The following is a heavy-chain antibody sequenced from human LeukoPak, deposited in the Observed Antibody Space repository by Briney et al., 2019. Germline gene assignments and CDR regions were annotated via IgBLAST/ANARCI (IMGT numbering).Heavy chain of an antibody. Sequence: GSLRLSCAASGFTFSSYAMSWIRQPPGKGLEWIGSIYYSGSTYYNPSLKSRVTISVDTSKNQFSLKLSSVTAADTAVYYCASRGFDYWGQGTLVTVSS. J-gene: IGHJ4*02. CDR3: ASRGFDY. D-gene: IGHD3-10*01. CDR2: IYYSGST. V-gene: IGHV4-38-2*01. CDR1: GFTFSSYA.